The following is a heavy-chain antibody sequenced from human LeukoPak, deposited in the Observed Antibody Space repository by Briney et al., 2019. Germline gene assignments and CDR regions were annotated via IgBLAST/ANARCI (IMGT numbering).Heavy chain of an antibody. CDR2: ISSSSSYI. CDR3: ARGRSDY. V-gene: IGHV3-21*01. CDR1: GFTFGDYC. Sequence: GGSLRLSCTASGFTFGDYCMSWFRQAPGKGLEWVSSISSSSSYIYYADSVKGRFTISRDNAKNSLYLQMNSLRAEDTAVYYCARGRSDYWGQGTLVTVSS. J-gene: IGHJ4*02.